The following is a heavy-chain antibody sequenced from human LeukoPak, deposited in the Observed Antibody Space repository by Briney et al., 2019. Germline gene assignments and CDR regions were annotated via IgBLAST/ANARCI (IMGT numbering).Heavy chain of an antibody. Sequence: GGSLRLSCAASGFTFSSYSMTWVRQAPGKGLEWVSSISSSSSYIYYADSVKGRFTISRDNAKNSLYLQMNSLRAEDTAVYYCATSTQIQLYDYWGQGTLVTVSS. CDR3: ATSTQIQLYDY. D-gene: IGHD5-18*01. CDR2: ISSSSSYI. J-gene: IGHJ4*02. CDR1: GFTFSSYS. V-gene: IGHV3-21*01.